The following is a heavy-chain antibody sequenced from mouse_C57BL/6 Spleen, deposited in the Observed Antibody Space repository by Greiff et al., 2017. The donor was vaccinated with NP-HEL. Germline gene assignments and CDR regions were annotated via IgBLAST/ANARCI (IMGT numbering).Heavy chain of an antibody. CDR3: ARDYYYDFRYYAMDY. D-gene: IGHD2-4*01. J-gene: IGHJ4*01. Sequence: VKLMESGPGILQSSQTLSLTCSFSGFSLSTSGMGVSWIRQPSGKGLEWLAHIYWDDDKRYNPSLKSRLTISKDTSRNQVFLKITSVDTADTATYYCARDYYYDFRYYAMDYWGQGTSVTVSS. CDR2: IYWDDDK. V-gene: IGHV8-12*01. CDR1: GFSLSTSGMG.